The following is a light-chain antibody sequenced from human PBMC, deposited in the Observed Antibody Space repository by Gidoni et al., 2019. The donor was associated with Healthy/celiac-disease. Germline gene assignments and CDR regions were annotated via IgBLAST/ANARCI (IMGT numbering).Light chain of an antibody. V-gene: IGKV1-39*01. CDR2: AAS. CDR1: QSISSY. J-gene: IGKJ4*01. Sequence: DIQMTQSPSSLSASVGDRVTITCRASQSISSYLNWYQQKPGKAPKLLIYAASSLQSGVPSRFSGSRSGADFTLTIISLQPEDFATYYCQQRYSTLARTFXGXTKVEIK. CDR3: QQRYSTLART.